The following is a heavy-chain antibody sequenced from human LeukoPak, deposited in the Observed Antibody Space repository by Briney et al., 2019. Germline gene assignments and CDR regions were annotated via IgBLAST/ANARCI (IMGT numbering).Heavy chain of an antibody. CDR1: GGSISSYY. D-gene: IGHD2-15*01. Sequence: SETLSLTCTVSGGSISSYYWSWIRQPPGKGLEWIGYIYCSGSTNYSPSLKSRVTISVDTSKNQFSLKLSSVTAADTAVYYCARVVRRRDYAFDIWGQGTMVTVSS. CDR3: ARVVRRRDYAFDI. V-gene: IGHV4-59*01. CDR2: IYCSGST. J-gene: IGHJ3*02.